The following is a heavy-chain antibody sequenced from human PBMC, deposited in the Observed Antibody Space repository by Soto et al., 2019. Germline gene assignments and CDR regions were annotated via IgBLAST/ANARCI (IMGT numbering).Heavy chain of an antibody. D-gene: IGHD5-18*01. CDR3: VKERSGHSYADS. CDR1: GFTFSNYA. Sequence: EVQLLESGGGLVQPGGSLRLSCAASGFTFSNYAMSWLRQPPGQGLEWVSAISGSGDRTYYADSVKGRFTISRDNSKNTLYLQMNSLRAEDSAVYYCVKERSGHSYADSWGQGTVVTVSS. CDR2: ISGSGDRT. J-gene: IGHJ4*02. V-gene: IGHV3-23*01.